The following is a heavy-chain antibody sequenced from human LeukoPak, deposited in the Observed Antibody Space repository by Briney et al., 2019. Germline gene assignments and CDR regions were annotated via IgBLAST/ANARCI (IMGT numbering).Heavy chain of an antibody. CDR3: ARVAMIVVVHPEYFQH. J-gene: IGHJ1*01. CDR2: ISYDGSNK. D-gene: IGHD3-22*01. Sequence: GRSLRLSCAASGFTFSSYAMHWVRQAPGKGLEWVAVISYDGSNKYYADSVKGRLTISRDNSKNTLYLQMNSLRAEDTAVYYCARVAMIVVVHPEYFQHWGQGTLVTVSS. V-gene: IGHV3-30-3*01. CDR1: GFTFSSYA.